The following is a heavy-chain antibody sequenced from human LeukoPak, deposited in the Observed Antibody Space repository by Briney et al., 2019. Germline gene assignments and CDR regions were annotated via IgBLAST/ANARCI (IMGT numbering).Heavy chain of an antibody. CDR3: ARDCLRYLDY. CDR1: GYIFSGDY. J-gene: IGHJ4*02. Sequence: ASVKVSCKASGYIFSGDYMHWVRQAPGQGLEWMGWINPNSGDTNYAQKFQGRVTMTRDTSISTVYMELSRLRSDDTAVYYCARDCLRYLDYWGQGTLVTVSS. D-gene: IGHD3-9*01. CDR2: INPNSGDT. V-gene: IGHV1-2*02.